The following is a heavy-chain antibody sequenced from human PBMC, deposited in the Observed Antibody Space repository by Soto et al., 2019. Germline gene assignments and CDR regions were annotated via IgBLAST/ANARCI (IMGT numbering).Heavy chain of an antibody. V-gene: IGHV4-59*01. J-gene: IGHJ4*02. CDR2: IYYTGNT. D-gene: IGHD3-10*01. CDR1: GGSMNSYY. Sequence: SETLSLTCNVYGGSMNSYYWSWIRQPPGKGLEWIGYIYYTGNTRYNPSLNSRVTFSVDTSKNQLFLTLSSVTAADTAICYCARASTYYGSGPFDYWGQGALVTVS. CDR3: ARASTYYGSGPFDY.